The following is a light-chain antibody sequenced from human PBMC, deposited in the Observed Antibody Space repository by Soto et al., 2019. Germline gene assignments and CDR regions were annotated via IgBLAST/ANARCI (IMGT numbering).Light chain of an antibody. V-gene: IGKV3-15*01. CDR1: QSVSRN. J-gene: IGKJ1*01. CDR3: QQYNNWPPWT. Sequence: EIVMTQAPATLSVSPAERVTLSCRASQSVSRNLGWYQQKPGQAPRLLIYGASTRATGIPARFSGSGSGTEFTLTISSLQSEDFAVYYCQQYNNWPPWTFGQGTKVDIK. CDR2: GAS.